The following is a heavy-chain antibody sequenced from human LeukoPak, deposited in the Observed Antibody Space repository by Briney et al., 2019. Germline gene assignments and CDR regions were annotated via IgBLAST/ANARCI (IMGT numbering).Heavy chain of an antibody. CDR1: GFTFSSYG. D-gene: IGHD4-23*01. V-gene: IGHV3-33*01. CDR2: IWYDGSNK. Sequence: GGSLRLSCAASGFTFSSYGMHGVRQAPGKGLEWVAVIWYDGSNKYYADSVKGRFTISRGNSKNTLYLQMNSLRAEDTAVYYCARDSVVTLALDYWGQGTLVTVSS. J-gene: IGHJ4*02. CDR3: ARDSVVTLALDY.